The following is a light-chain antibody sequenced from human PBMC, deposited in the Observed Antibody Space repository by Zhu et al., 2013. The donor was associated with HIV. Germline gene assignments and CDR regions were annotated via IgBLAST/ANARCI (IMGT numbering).Light chain of an antibody. J-gene: IGKJ4*01. Sequence: DIQMTQSPSSLSASVGDRVTITCQASQDISKFLHWFQEKPGKAPKVLISDASTLETGVPSRFSGSGSGTDFTFTISSLQPEDIATYYCQQYNVYPLTFGGGTKVEIK. CDR1: QDISKF. CDR2: DAS. V-gene: IGKV1-33*01. CDR3: QQYNVYPLT.